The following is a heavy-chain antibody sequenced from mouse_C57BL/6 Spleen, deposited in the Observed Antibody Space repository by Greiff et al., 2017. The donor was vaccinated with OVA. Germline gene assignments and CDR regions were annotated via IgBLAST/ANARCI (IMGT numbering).Heavy chain of an antibody. CDR1: GYTFTSYW. V-gene: IGHV1-52*01. CDR2: IDPSDCET. D-gene: IGHD2-5*01. CDR3: ARSYYSNYGYFDY. J-gene: IGHJ2*01. Sequence: QVHVKQPGAELVRPGSSVKLSCKASGYTFTSYWMHWVKQRPIQGLEWIGNIDPSDCETHYNQKFKDKATLTVDKSSSTAYMQLSSLTSEDSAVYYCARSYYSNYGYFDYWGQGTTLTVSS.